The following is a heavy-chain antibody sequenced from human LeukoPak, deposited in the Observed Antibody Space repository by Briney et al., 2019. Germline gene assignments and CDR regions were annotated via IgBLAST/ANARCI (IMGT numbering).Heavy chain of an antibody. CDR3: ARDRGGGSGWYVFDY. CDR2: ISSSSSYI. Sequence: GGSLRLSCAASGFTFSSYSMNWVRQAPGKGLEWVSSISSSSSYIYYAESVKGRFLIYRDNAKNSLYLQMNSLRAEDTAIYYCARDRGGGSGWYVFDYWGQGTLVTVSS. V-gene: IGHV3-21*01. D-gene: IGHD6-19*01. CDR1: GFTFSSYS. J-gene: IGHJ4*02.